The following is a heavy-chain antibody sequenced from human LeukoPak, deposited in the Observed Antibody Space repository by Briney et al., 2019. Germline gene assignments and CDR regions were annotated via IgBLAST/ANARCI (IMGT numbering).Heavy chain of an antibody. D-gene: IGHD6-19*01. J-gene: IGHJ4*02. Sequence: ASVRVSCKASGYTFTHYYMHWVRQAPGHGLEWMGLINPSGGSTRYAQKFQGRVTMTRDTSTSTVYMELSSLRSEDTAVYYCARDQSRRSGWLDWGQGTLVTVSS. CDR1: GYTFTHYY. CDR2: INPSGGST. V-gene: IGHV1-46*01. CDR3: ARDQSRRSGWLD.